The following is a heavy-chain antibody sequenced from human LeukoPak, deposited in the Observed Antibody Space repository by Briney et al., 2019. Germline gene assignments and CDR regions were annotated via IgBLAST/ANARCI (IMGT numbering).Heavy chain of an antibody. V-gene: IGHV1-2*02. CDR2: INPNSGGT. Sequence: ASVKVSCKASGYTFTGYYMHWVRQAPGQGLEWMGWINPNSGGTNYAQKFQGGVTMTRDTSISTAYMELSRLRSDDTAVYYCARVSLGIFGVVPSPFDYWGQGTLVTVSS. J-gene: IGHJ4*02. D-gene: IGHD3-3*01. CDR3: ARVSLGIFGVVPSPFDY. CDR1: GYTFTGYY.